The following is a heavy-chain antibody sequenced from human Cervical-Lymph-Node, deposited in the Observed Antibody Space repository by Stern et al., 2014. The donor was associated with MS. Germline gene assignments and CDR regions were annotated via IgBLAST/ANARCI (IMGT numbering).Heavy chain of an antibody. V-gene: IGHV4-31*03. CDR1: GGSISSVGHY. J-gene: IGHJ4*02. CDR3: ARSDRLWGSFDY. D-gene: IGHD3-16*01. Sequence: QLQLQESGPGLVKSSQTLSLTCTVSGGSISSVGHYWTWIRQHPGKGLEWIGYIHYRGSTYYNPSLKSRGTISVDTSKNQFSLKLSSVTAADTALYYCARSDRLWGSFDYWGQGTLVTVSS. CDR2: IHYRGST.